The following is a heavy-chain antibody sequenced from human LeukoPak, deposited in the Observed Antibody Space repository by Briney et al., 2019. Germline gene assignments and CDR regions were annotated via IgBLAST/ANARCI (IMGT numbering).Heavy chain of an antibody. J-gene: IGHJ4*02. D-gene: IGHD3-16*01. V-gene: IGHV3-33*01. CDR2: IWYDGSNK. CDR1: GFQFSSYG. Sequence: GGSLRLSCAASGFQFSSYGMHWVRQAPGKGLEWVAVIWYDGSNKYYTDSVEGRFTISRDSSKNTMYLQMNSLRAEDTAVYFCARDGGGPTHATGEIDYWGQGTLLTVSS. CDR3: ARDGGGPTHATGEIDY.